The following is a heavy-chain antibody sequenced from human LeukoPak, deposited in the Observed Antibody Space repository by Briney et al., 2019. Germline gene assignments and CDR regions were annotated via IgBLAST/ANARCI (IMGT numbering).Heavy chain of an antibody. CDR3: AKRGIVIRAVIIIGFHKEAYYFDY. Sequence: PGGSLRLSCVVSGITLSNYGMSWVRQAPGEGLEWVSGISVRGGSTNYADSVKGRFIIYRDTSKNTVYLQINSLRVEDTAVYFCAKRGIVIRAVIIIGFHKEAYYFDYWGQGILVTVSS. V-gene: IGHV3-23*01. CDR1: GITLSNYG. CDR2: ISVRGGST. J-gene: IGHJ4*02. D-gene: IGHD3-10*01.